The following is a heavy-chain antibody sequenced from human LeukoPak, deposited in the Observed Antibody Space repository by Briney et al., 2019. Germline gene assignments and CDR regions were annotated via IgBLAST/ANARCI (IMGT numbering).Heavy chain of an antibody. Sequence: SETLSLTCAVYGGSFSGYYWSWLSQPPGKGLEWIGEINHSGSTNYNPSLKSRVTISVDTSKNQFSLKLSSVTAADTAVYYCASQRNPSYYYYGMHVWGQGTTVTVSS. V-gene: IGHV4-34*01. CDR2: INHSGST. CDR1: GGSFSGYY. J-gene: IGHJ6*02. CDR3: ASQRNPSYYYYGMHV.